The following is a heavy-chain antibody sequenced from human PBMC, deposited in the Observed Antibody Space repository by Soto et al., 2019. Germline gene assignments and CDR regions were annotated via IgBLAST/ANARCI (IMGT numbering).Heavy chain of an antibody. Sequence: GGSLRLSCAASGFPFTNYWMNWVRQTPGKGLMWVSRISPDGSDVGYADSVEGRLTVSRDNAKNTLYLQMHSLRAEDTAMYYCACWGHIVPVAPSDFDRWDQGTLVTVSS. D-gene: IGHD2-8*02. CDR3: ACWGHIVPVAPSDFDR. V-gene: IGHV3-74*01. CDR1: GFPFTNYW. J-gene: IGHJ4*02. CDR2: ISPDGSDV.